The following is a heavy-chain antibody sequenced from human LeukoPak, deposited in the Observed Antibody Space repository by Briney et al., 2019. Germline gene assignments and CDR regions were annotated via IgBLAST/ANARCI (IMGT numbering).Heavy chain of an antibody. CDR1: GFTSNSYA. CDR3: GKTTVGYSSGRYPGWPVDY. D-gene: IGHD2-15*01. V-gene: IGHV3-23*01. J-gene: IGHJ4*02. CDR2: IFGSGGSA. Sequence: GGSLRLSCAASGFTSNSYAMYWVRQAPGKGLEWISGIFGSGGSAHYADSVKGRFTISRDNSKNTVYLQLDSLRVEDTAVYYCGKTTVGYSSGRYPGWPVDYWGQGALVTVSS.